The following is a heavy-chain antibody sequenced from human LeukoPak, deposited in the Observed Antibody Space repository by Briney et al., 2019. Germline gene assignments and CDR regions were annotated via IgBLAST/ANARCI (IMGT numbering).Heavy chain of an antibody. J-gene: IGHJ3*02. V-gene: IGHV4-59*08. CDR1: GASISSYY. D-gene: IGHD2-21*02. CDR2: IYYSGST. CDR3: ARHTDDSDAFDI. Sequence: SETLSLTCTVSGASISSYYWSWIRQPPGKGVEWVGYIYYSGSTNYNPSLKSRVTTSVDTSKNQFSLKLSPVTAADTAVYYCARHTDDSDAFDIWGQGTMVTVSS.